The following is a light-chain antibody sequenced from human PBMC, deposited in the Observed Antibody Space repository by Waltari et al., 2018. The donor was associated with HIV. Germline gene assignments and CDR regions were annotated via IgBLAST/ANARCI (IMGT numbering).Light chain of an antibody. CDR2: AAS. Sequence: DIQMTQSPSSLSASVEDRVTITCRASQSISSYLNWYQQKPGKAPKLLIYAASSLQSGVPSRFSGCGSGTDFTLTISSLQPEDFATYYCQESYIIPLTFGGGTKVEIK. CDR3: QESYIIPLT. V-gene: IGKV1-39*01. J-gene: IGKJ4*01. CDR1: QSISSY.